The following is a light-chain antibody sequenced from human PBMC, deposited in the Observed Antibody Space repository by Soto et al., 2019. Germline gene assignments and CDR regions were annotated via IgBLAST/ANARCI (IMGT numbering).Light chain of an antibody. Sequence: EIVMTQSPATLSVSLGDRATLSCRASQSATTYLARYQQKPGQAPRLLIYGASTRATGIPARFSGSGSETDFTLTISSLQSEDFAFYYCQQYNSWPPSYTFGQGTKLEIK. J-gene: IGKJ2*01. CDR1: QSATTY. V-gene: IGKV3-15*01. CDR2: GAS. CDR3: QQYNSWPPSYT.